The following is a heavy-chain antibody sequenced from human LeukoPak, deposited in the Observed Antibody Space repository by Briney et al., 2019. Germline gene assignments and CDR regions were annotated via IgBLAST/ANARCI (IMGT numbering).Heavy chain of an antibody. V-gene: IGHV4-39*07. CDR3: AREVGSGSYYNSLDY. J-gene: IGHJ4*02. D-gene: IGHD3-10*01. CDR1: GGSISSSSYY. Sequence: SETLSLTCTVSGGSISSSSYYWGWIRQPPGKGLEWIGSIYYSGSTDYNPSLKSRVTISVDTSKNQFSLKLSSVTAADTAVYYCAREVGSGSYYNSLDYWGQGTLVTVSS. CDR2: IYYSGST.